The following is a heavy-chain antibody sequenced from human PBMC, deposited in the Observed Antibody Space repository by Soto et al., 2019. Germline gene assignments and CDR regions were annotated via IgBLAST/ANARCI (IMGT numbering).Heavy chain of an antibody. Sequence: SETLSLTCTVSGGSVSSGSYYWSWIRQPPGKGLEWIGYIYYSGSTNYNPSLKSRVTISVDTSKNQFSLKLSSVTAADTAVYYCARVQGMGATERWFDPWGQGTLVTVSS. CDR1: GGSVSSGSYY. D-gene: IGHD1-26*01. CDR3: ARVQGMGATERWFDP. V-gene: IGHV4-61*01. CDR2: IYYSGST. J-gene: IGHJ5*02.